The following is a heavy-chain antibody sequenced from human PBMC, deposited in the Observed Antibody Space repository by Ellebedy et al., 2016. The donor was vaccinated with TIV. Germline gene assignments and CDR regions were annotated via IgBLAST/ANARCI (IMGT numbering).Heavy chain of an antibody. CDR3: AKDRLRFFFDP. Sequence: GESLKISXAASGFTFSSSAMSWVRQAPGKGLEWVSSISDSGGSTYYADSVKGHFTISRDNSKNTLYLQMNSLRAEDTAVYYCAKDRLRFFFDPWGQGTLVTVSS. CDR1: GFTFSSSA. CDR2: ISDSGGST. V-gene: IGHV3-23*01. D-gene: IGHD3-3*01. J-gene: IGHJ5*02.